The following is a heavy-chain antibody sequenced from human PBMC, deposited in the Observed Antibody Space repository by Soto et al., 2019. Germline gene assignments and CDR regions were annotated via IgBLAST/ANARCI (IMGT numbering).Heavy chain of an antibody. CDR2: IYHSGST. V-gene: IGHV4-30-2*01. D-gene: IGHD3-22*01. J-gene: IGHJ4*02. Sequence: SETLSLTCAVSGGSISRGGYFWSWIRQPPAKGLERIGYIYHSGSTYYNPSLKSRVTISVDRSKNQFSLKLSSVTAADTAVYYCARGTYYYDSSGYLFDYWGQGTLVTVSS. CDR1: GGSISRGGYF. CDR3: ARGTYYYDSSGYLFDY.